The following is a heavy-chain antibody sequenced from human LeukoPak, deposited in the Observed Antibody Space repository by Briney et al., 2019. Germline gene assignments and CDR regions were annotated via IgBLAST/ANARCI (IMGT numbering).Heavy chain of an antibody. J-gene: IGHJ4*02. CDR2: ISGSGGST. Sequence: PGGSLRLSCAASGFTFSSYAMSWVRQAPGKGLEWVSAISGSGGSTYYADSVKGRFTISRDNSKNTLYLQMNSLRAEDTAVYYCAKDEELTAAAGSPPGDYWGQGTLVTVSS. D-gene: IGHD6-13*01. CDR1: GFTFSSYA. V-gene: IGHV3-23*01. CDR3: AKDEELTAAAGSPPGDY.